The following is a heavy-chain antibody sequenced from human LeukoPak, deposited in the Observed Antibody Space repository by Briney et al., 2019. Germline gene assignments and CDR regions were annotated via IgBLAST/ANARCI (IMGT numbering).Heavy chain of an antibody. CDR1: GYTFTSYG. V-gene: IGHV1-18*01. D-gene: IGHD2-15*01. CDR2: ISAYNGNT. J-gene: IGHJ5*02. Sequence: EASVTVSCKASGYTFTSYGISWVRQAPGQGLEWMGWISAYNGNTNYAQKLQGRVTMTTDTSTSTAYMELRSLRSDDTAVYYCARVVVAGVDWFVPWGQGTLVTVSS. CDR3: ARVVVAGVDWFVP.